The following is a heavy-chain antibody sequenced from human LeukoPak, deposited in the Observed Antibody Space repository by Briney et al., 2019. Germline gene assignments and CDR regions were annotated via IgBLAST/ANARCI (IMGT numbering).Heavy chain of an antibody. Sequence: PGGSLRLSCAASGFPFHNYWMTWVRQAPGKGLEWVANINQDENEKYYLDSVKGRFTISRDNAETSLFLQMTSLRVEDTAIYYCARGLYGSGRRSLMAHWGPGTLVAGSS. CDR1: GFPFHNYW. V-gene: IGHV3-7*01. CDR2: INQDENEK. J-gene: IGHJ4*02. CDR3: ARGLYGSGRRSLMAH. D-gene: IGHD3-10*01.